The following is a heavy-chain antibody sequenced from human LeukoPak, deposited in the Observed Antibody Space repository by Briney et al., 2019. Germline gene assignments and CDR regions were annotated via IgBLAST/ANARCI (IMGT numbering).Heavy chain of an antibody. Sequence: GASVKVSCKASGYTFTNYGISWVRQAPGQGLEWMGWISTYNDNTDYAQKLQGRVTMTTDTSTSTAYMELRSLRSDDTAVYYCARVNLGIAVAVYYYYYYMDVWGKGTTVTVSS. V-gene: IGHV1-18*01. CDR1: GYTFTNYG. CDR2: ISTYNDNT. D-gene: IGHD6-19*01. CDR3: ARVNLGIAVAVYYYYYYMDV. J-gene: IGHJ6*03.